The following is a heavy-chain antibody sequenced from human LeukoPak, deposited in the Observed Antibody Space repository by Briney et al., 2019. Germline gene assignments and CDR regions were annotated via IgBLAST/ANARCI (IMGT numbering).Heavy chain of an antibody. CDR2: ISGSGGST. D-gene: IGHD3-16*01. J-gene: IGHJ5*02. Sequence: GGSLRLSCAAPGFTFSSYAMSWVRQAPGKGLEWVSAISGSGGSTYYADSVKGRFTISRDNSKNTLYLQMNSLRAEDTAVYYCALNPYVGVNWFDPWGQGTLVTVSS. CDR3: ALNPYVGVNWFDP. V-gene: IGHV3-23*01. CDR1: GFTFSSYA.